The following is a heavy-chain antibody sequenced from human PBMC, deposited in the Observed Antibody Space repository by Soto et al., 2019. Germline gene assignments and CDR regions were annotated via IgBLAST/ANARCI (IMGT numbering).Heavy chain of an antibody. CDR3: ARDRGVTGRGFDP. CDR1: GDSITSVGYY. V-gene: IGHV4-31*03. D-gene: IGHD2-21*02. Sequence: PSETLSLTCSVSGDSITSVGYYWSWIRQHPGKGLEWIAYIYSSGSIYYNPSLKSRVSISVDSSQNQFSLKLSSVTAADTAVYYCARDRGVTGRGFDPWGQGTLVTVS. J-gene: IGHJ5*02. CDR2: IYSSGSI.